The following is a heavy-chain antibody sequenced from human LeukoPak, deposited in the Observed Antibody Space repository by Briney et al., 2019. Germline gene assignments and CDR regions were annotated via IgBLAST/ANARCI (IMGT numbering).Heavy chain of an antibody. V-gene: IGHV3-11*01. Sequence: GASLRLSCAASGFTFSDYHMNWIRQAPGKGLEWVSYISPGGNTIYFADSVNGRFTLSRDSARNSLSLKMNSLTAEDTAVYYCAAGRDIAVAGPGGYFDYWGRGTLVTVSS. D-gene: IGHD6-19*01. J-gene: IGHJ4*02. CDR2: ISPGGNTI. CDR3: AAGRDIAVAGPGGYFDY. CDR1: GFTFSDYH.